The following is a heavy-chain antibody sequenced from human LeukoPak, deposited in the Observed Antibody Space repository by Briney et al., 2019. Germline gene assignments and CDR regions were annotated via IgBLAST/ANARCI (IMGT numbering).Heavy chain of an antibody. CDR2: IYSSGST. CDR1: GGSISSYY. J-gene: IGHJ4*02. Sequence: SETLSLTCTVSGGSISSYYWTWIRQPPGKGLEWIGYIYSSGSTNYNPSLKSRVTISVDTSKNQFSLKVTSVTAADTAVYYCAKDLRRGIAVAATSFPIDFWGQGTLVTVSS. D-gene: IGHD6-19*01. CDR3: AKDLRRGIAVAATSFPIDF. V-gene: IGHV4-4*08.